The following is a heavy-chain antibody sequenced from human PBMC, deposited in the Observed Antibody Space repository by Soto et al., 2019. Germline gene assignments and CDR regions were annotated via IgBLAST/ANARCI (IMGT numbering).Heavy chain of an antibody. CDR2: IYHSGAT. D-gene: IGHD1-1*01. V-gene: IGHV4-4*02. CDR1: SGSISSDNW. J-gene: IGHJ6*03. CDR3: ARSSLNDFPYYSYSMDV. Sequence: QVQLQESGPGLVKPSGTLSLTCGVSSGSISSDNWWSWVRQTPGKGLEWIGEIYHSGATNYNPSLKSRVTISVDKSKNQFSLELSSVTAADTAVYYCARSSLNDFPYYSYSMDVWGKGTTVTVSS.